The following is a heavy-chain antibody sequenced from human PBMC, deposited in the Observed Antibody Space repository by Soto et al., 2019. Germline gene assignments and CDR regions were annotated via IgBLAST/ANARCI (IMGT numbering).Heavy chain of an antibody. CDR3: AKLGPLWFGELLNWFEP. D-gene: IGHD3-10*01. CDR1: GFTFSSYA. V-gene: IGHV3-23*01. CDR2: ISGSGGST. Sequence: GGSLRLSCAASGFTFSSYAMSWVRQAPGKGLEWVSAISGSGGSTYYADSVKGRFTISRDNSKNTLYLQMNSLRAEDTAVYYCAKLGPLWFGELLNWFEPWGQGTLVTVSS. J-gene: IGHJ5*02.